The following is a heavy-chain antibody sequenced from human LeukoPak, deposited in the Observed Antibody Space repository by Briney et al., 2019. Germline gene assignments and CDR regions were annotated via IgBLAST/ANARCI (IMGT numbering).Heavy chain of an antibody. D-gene: IGHD6-13*01. Sequence: GASVKVSCKASGYTFTGHYMHWVRQAPGQGLEWMGWINPNSGGTNYAQKFQGRVTMTRDTSISTAYMELSRLRSDDTAVYYCARDMAIAAAGTRFHFDYWGQGTLVTVSS. CDR2: INPNSGGT. V-gene: IGHV1-2*02. CDR3: ARDMAIAAAGTRFHFDY. CDR1: GYTFTGHY. J-gene: IGHJ4*02.